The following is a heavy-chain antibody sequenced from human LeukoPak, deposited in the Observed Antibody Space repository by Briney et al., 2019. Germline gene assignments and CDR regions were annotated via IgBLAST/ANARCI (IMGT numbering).Heavy chain of an antibody. CDR3: AKEGDSSGYYSDAFDI. V-gene: IGHV3-23*01. CDR1: GFTFSSYA. J-gene: IGHJ3*02. Sequence: GGSLRLSCAASGFTFSSYAMSWVRQAPGKGLEWDSAISGSVGSTYYADSVKGRFTISRDNSKNTLYLQMNSLRAEDTAVYYCAKEGDSSGYYSDAFDIWGQGTMVTVSS. D-gene: IGHD3-22*01. CDR2: ISGSVGST.